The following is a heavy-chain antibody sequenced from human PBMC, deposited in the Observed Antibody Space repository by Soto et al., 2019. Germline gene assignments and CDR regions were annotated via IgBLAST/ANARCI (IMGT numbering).Heavy chain of an antibody. V-gene: IGHV6-1*01. CDR2: TYYRSRWFN. J-gene: IGHJ5*01. CDR1: GDSVSSNSAT. CDR3: ARLRGDSWFDF. Sequence: QVQLQQSGPGLVKPSQTLSLTCAISGDSVSSNSATWDWIRQPPSRGLEWLGRTYYRSRWFNDYAGSVKGRITINPDTSNNQFSLQLTSLSPHTTAVSYCARLRGDSWFDFWGQGTRVTVSS.